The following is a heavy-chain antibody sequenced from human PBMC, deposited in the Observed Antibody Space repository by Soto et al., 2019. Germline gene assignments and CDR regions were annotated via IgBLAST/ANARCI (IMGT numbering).Heavy chain of an antibody. CDR3: ARSPRKVYGAAGKNNWFDP. D-gene: IGHD6-13*01. CDR1: GDSISNGYH. CDR2: IYHSGTT. J-gene: IGHJ5*02. Sequence: PSETLSLTCAVSGDSISNGYHWAWIRQPPGKGLEWVASIYHSGTTYYNPSLTSRVTISVDTSKNQFSLKLSSVTAADTAVYYCARSPRKVYGAAGKNNWFDPWGQGTLVTVSS. V-gene: IGHV4-38-2*01.